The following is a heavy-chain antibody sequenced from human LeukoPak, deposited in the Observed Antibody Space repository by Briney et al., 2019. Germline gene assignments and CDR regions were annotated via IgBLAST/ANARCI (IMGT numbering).Heavy chain of an antibody. Sequence: PGGSLRLSCAASGFTFSSYAMSWVRQAPGKGLEWVSAISGSGGSTYYADSVKGRFTISRDNSKNTLYLQMNSLRAEDTAVYYCAKARNYDILTGYVDYWGQGTLVTVSS. V-gene: IGHV3-23*01. CDR3: AKARNYDILTGYVDY. CDR1: GFTFSSYA. D-gene: IGHD3-9*01. J-gene: IGHJ4*02. CDR2: ISGSGGST.